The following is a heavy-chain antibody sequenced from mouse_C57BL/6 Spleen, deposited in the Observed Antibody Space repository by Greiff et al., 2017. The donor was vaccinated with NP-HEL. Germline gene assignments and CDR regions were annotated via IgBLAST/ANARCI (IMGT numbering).Heavy chain of an antibody. Sequence: EVKLMESGGGLVQPGGSLKLSCAASGFTFSDYYMYWVRQTPEKRLEWVAYISNGGGSTYYTDNVKGQFTFSRDNATNTPYLHMRSLTSEDTAMYYCARRIFYDYGGFAYWGQGTLVTVSA. V-gene: IGHV5-12*01. CDR2: ISNGGGST. CDR1: GFTFSDYY. J-gene: IGHJ3*01. CDR3: ARRIFYDYGGFAY. D-gene: IGHD2-4*01.